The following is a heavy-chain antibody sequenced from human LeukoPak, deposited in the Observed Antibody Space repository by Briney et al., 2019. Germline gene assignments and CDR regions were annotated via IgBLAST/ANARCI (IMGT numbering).Heavy chain of an antibody. J-gene: IGHJ4*02. CDR3: APYYYDSSGYYYFDY. CDR2: INPNSGGT. V-gene: IGHV1-2*02. CDR1: GYTFTSYG. D-gene: IGHD3-22*01. Sequence: GASVKVSCKASGYTFTSYGISWVRQAPGQGLEWMGWINPNSGGTNYAQKFQGRVTMTRDTSISTAYMELSRLRSDDTAVYYCAPYYYDSSGYYYFDYWGQGTLVTVSS.